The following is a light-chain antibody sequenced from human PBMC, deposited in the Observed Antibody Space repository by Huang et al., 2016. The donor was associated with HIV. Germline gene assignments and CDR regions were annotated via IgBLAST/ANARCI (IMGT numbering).Light chain of an antibody. CDR2: GAS. CDR1: QSVSNY. CDR3: QQYSGGYS. V-gene: IGKV3D-15*01. Sequence: EIVLTQSPATLSVSPGERATPSCRASQSVSNYLAWSQQRHGQAPRLLIYGASTRATGVPARFGGSGSGTEFTLTISGLQSEDFAVYYCQQYSGGYSFGQGTKVDIK. J-gene: IGKJ2*03.